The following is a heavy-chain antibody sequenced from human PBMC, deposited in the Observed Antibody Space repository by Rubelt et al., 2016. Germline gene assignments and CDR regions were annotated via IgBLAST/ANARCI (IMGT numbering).Heavy chain of an antibody. CDR1: GASISSSSYY. J-gene: IGHJ4*02. V-gene: IGHV4-39*07. D-gene: IGHD5-18*01. Sequence: QLQLQESGPGLVKPSETLSLTCTVSGASISSSSYYWAWIRQPPGKGLEWIGTIYYSGSTYYNPSLKSRVTISVDTSKNQFSLELGSVTAADTAVDYGASRDTTFDYWGQGTLVTVSS. CDR3: ASRDTTFDY. CDR2: IYYSGST.